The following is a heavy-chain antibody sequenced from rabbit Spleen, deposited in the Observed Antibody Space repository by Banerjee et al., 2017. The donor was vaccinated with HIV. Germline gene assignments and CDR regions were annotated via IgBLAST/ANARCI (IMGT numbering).Heavy chain of an antibody. Sequence: QLKESGGGLVQPGGSLELSCKGSGFDFSSYYMSWVRQAPGKGLEWIGYIDPFFGTTYYASWVNGRFTISSHNAQNTLYLQLNSLTVADTATYFCARDTGTSFSSYGMDLWGPGTLVTVS. CDR1: GFDFSSYY. CDR2: IDPFFGTT. V-gene: IGHV1S7*01. CDR3: ARDTGTSFSSYGMDL. D-gene: IGHD7-1*01. J-gene: IGHJ6*01.